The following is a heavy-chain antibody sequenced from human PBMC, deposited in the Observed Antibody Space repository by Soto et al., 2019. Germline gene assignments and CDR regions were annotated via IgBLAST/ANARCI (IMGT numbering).Heavy chain of an antibody. CDR3: ATRAVAATALDF. CDR1: GFTFRDYY. D-gene: IGHD6-19*01. Sequence: GGSLRLSGAASGFTFRDYYMSWIRQAPGKGLEWVSYISSSGSTIYYAGSVKGRFTISRDNAKNSLYLQMNSLRAEDTAVYYCATRAVAATALDFWGQGPLVTVSS. V-gene: IGHV3-11*01. J-gene: IGHJ4*02. CDR2: ISSSGSTI.